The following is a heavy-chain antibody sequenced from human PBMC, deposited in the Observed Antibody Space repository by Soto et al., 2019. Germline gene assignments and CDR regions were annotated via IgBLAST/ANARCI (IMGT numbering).Heavy chain of an antibody. J-gene: IGHJ4*02. CDR3: ARHTEHYVRSWYGLEN. D-gene: IGHD6-13*01. CDR2: INAGNGNT. CDR1: GYTFTSYA. Sequence: ASVNVSCKASGYTFTSYAMHWVRQAPAQRLEWMGWINAGNGNTKYSQKFQGRVTITRDTSASTAYMELSSLRSEDTAVYYCARHTEHYVRSWYGLENRGQGIPVTVSS. V-gene: IGHV1-3*01.